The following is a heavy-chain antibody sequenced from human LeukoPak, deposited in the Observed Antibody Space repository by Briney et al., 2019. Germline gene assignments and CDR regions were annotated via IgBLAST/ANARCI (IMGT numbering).Heavy chain of an antibody. J-gene: IGHJ4*02. CDR3: ARATPGSSAPDY. D-gene: IGHD1-26*01. CDR2: IYYSGST. Sequence: SETLPLTCTVPGGSISSYYWSWIRQPPGKGLEWIGYIYYSGSTNYNPSLKSRVTISVDTSKNQFSLKLSSVTAADTAVYYCARATPGSSAPDYWGQGTLVTVSS. CDR1: GGSISSYY. V-gene: IGHV4-59*01.